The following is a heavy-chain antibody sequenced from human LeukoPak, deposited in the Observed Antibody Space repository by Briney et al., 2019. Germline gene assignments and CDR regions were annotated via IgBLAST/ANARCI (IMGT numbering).Heavy chain of an antibody. V-gene: IGHV4-4*07. CDR3: ARGIVGARYNWFDP. Sequence: SETLSLTCTVSGGSISSYYWSWIRQPAGKGLEWIGRIYTSGSTNYNPSLKSRVTMSVDTSKNQFSLKLSPVTAADTAVYYCARGIVGARYNWFDPWGQGTLVTVSS. J-gene: IGHJ5*02. D-gene: IGHD1-26*01. CDR1: GGSISSYY. CDR2: IYTSGST.